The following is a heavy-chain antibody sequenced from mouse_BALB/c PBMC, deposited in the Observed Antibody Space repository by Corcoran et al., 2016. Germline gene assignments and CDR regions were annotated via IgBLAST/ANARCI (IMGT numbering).Heavy chain of an antibody. D-gene: IGHD4-1*01. V-gene: IGHV1-26*01. Sequence: EVQLQQSGPELVKPGASVKISCKDSGYSFTGYYRHWVKKSHVKSLEWIGRINHYNGATSYNQNFKDKASLTVDKSSSTAYMELHSMTSEDSAVDYCARSDAGTGFDFWGEGTTLTVSS. J-gene: IGHJ2*01. CDR1: GYSFTGYY. CDR3: ARSDAGTGFDF. CDR2: INHYNGAT.